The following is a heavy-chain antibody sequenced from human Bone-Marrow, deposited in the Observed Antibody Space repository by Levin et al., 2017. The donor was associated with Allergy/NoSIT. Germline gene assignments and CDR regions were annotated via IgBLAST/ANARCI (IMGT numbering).Heavy chain of an antibody. V-gene: IGHV4-39*01. CDR3: TRRGYNYGLIFDY. Sequence: PSETLSLTCTVSGGSINSSSYSWGWIRQPPGKGLEWIGSIYYRGRTYSNPSLKSRVTISVDTSKNQFSLKLNSVTAADTAVYYCTRRGYNYGLIFDYWGQGTLVTVSS. CDR1: GGSINSSSYS. CDR2: IYYRGRT. J-gene: IGHJ4*02. D-gene: IGHD5-18*01.